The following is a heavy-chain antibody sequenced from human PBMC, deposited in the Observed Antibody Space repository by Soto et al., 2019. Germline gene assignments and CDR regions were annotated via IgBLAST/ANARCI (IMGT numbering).Heavy chain of an antibody. J-gene: IGHJ4*02. CDR2: IYYSGST. Sequence: PSETLSLTCTVSGGSVSSGSYYWSWIRQPPGKGLEWIGYIYYSGSTNYNPSLKSRVTISVDTSKNQFSLKLSSVTAADTAVYYCAREAGYSSSYIGYWGQGTLVTVSS. CDR1: GGSVSSGSYY. V-gene: IGHV4-61*01. CDR3: AREAGYSSSYIGY. D-gene: IGHD6-13*01.